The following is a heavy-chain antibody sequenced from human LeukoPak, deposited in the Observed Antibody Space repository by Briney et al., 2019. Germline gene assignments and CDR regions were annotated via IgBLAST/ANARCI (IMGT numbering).Heavy chain of an antibody. V-gene: IGHV1-2*06. D-gene: IGHD6-19*01. Sequence: GASVKVSCKASGYTFTGYYMHWVRQAPGQGLEWMGRINPNSDGTNYAQKFQGRVTMTRDTSISTAYMELSRLRSDDTAVYYCARYRAVAGTYYYGMDVWGQGTTVTVSS. J-gene: IGHJ6*02. CDR1: GYTFTGYY. CDR3: ARYRAVAGTYYYGMDV. CDR2: INPNSDGT.